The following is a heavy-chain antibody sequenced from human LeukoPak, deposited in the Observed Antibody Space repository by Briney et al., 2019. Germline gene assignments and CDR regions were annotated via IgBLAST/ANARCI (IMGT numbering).Heavy chain of an antibody. D-gene: IGHD1-26*01. CDR3: ARGLLVGNTGYYFDY. Sequence: SETLSLTCTVSGGSISGYYWTWIRQPPGKGLEWIGYIYYGGSTNYHPSRKSRVTLSVDTSKKQFPLKLSSVTAADTAVYYCARGLLVGNTGYYFDYWGQGTLVTVSS. CDR1: GGSISGYY. V-gene: IGHV4-59*01. CDR2: IYYGGST. J-gene: IGHJ4*02.